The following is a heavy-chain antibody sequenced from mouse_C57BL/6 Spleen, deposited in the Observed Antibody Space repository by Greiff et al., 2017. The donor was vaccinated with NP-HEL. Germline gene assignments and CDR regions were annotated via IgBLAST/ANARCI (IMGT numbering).Heavy chain of an antibody. CDR1: GYTFTSYG. D-gene: IGHD2-3*01. V-gene: IGHV1-81*01. CDR3: ARSTGGGYYDPFDD. Sequence: VQLQQSGAELARPGASVKLSCKASGYTFTSYGISWVKQRTGQGLEWIGEIYPRSGNTYYNEKFKGKATLTADKSSSTAYMELRSLQSDDSAVYFCARSTGGGYYDPFDDWGQGTTLTVSS. CDR2: IYPRSGNT. J-gene: IGHJ2*01.